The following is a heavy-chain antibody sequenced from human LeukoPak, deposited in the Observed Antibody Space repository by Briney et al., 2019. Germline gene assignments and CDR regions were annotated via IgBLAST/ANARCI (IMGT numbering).Heavy chain of an antibody. D-gene: IGHD3-16*02. V-gene: IGHV1-2*04. Sequence: GASVKVSCKASGYTFTGYYMHRVRQAPGQGLEWMGWINPNSGGTNYAQKFQGWVTMTRGTSISTAYMELSRLRSDDTAVYYCARGGTLGFDYVWGSYPHAFDYWGQGTLVTVSS. CDR2: INPNSGGT. J-gene: IGHJ4*02. CDR1: GYTFTGYY. CDR3: ARGGTLGFDYVWGSYPHAFDY.